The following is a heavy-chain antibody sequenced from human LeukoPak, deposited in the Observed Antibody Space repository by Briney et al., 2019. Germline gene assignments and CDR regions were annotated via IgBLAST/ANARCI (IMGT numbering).Heavy chain of an antibody. D-gene: IGHD6-6*01. CDR1: GGSIITYY. V-gene: IGHV4-4*07. CDR3: ARDTVEYSSWSGYCYYYCMDV. Sequence: SETLSLTSAVSGGSIITYYWSWIRQPAGERLGWVGRLYTSGVTNYNPSIKSRVTMSVETSNNKFSLKRNCMTAADTAGYYFARDTVEYSSWSGYCYYYCMDVWGKGTTVTVSS. CDR2: LYTSGVT. J-gene: IGHJ6*03.